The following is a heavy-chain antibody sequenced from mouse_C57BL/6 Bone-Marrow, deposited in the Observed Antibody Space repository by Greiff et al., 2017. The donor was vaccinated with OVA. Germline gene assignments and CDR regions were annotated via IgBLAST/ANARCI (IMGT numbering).Heavy chain of an antibody. CDR3: ARTVAYFDY. Sequence: DVKLVESGGDLVKPGGSLKLSCAASGFTFSSYGLSWVRQTPDQRLEWVATISSGGSYTYYPDSVKGRFTISRDNAKNTLYLQMSSLKSEDTAMYYCARTVAYFDYWGQGTTLTVSS. CDR1: GFTFSSYG. V-gene: IGHV5-6*02. D-gene: IGHD1-1*01. CDR2: ISSGGSYT. J-gene: IGHJ2*01.